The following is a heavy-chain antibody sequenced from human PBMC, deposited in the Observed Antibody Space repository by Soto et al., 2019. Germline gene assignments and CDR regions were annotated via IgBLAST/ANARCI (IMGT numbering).Heavy chain of an antibody. CDR1: GLSFSDYY. Sequence: QVELVESGGGLVKPGGSLRLSCAASGLSFSDYYMSWIRQAPGKGLEWIAYITSSSSTIYYADSVKGRFTISRNDAKNSLYLQLDSLRAEDMAVYCCATLFRSSNFNYWGQGTLVTVSS. V-gene: IGHV3-11*01. J-gene: IGHJ4*02. CDR3: ATLFRSSNFNY. D-gene: IGHD3-10*02. CDR2: ITSSSSTI.